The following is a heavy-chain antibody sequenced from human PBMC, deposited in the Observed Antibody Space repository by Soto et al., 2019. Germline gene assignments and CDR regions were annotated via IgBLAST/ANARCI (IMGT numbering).Heavy chain of an antibody. V-gene: IGHV3-23*01. Sequence: PGGSLRLSCAASGFTFSSYAMSWVRQAPGKGLEWVSAISGSGGSTYYADSVKGRFTISRDNSKNTPYLQMNSLRAEDTAVYYCAKVLYDFWSGPAYYYMDVWGKGTTVTVSS. CDR2: ISGSGGST. D-gene: IGHD3-3*01. CDR3: AKVLYDFWSGPAYYYMDV. CDR1: GFTFSSYA. J-gene: IGHJ6*03.